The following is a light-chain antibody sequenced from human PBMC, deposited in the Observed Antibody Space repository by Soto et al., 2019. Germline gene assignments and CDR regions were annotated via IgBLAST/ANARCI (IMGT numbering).Light chain of an antibody. CDR3: QQRSNWPLLT. Sequence: EIVLTQSPATLSLSPGERATLSCRASQSVSSYLAWYQQKPGQAPRLLIYDASNRATCIPARFSGSASGTDFTLTISSLELEDFAVYSCQQRSNWPLLTFGGGTQVEIK. CDR2: DAS. CDR1: QSVSSY. V-gene: IGKV3-11*01. J-gene: IGKJ4*01.